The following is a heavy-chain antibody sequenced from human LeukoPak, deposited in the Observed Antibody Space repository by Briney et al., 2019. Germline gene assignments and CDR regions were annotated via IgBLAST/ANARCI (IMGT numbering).Heavy chain of an antibody. CDR2: INPNSGGT. Sequence: GASVKVSCKASGYTFTGYYMHWVRQAPGQGLEWMGRINPNSGGTNYAQKFQGRVTMTRDTSISTAYMELSRLRSDDTAVYYCARDRAFPDGYNYHYWGQGTLVTVPS. CDR1: GYTFTGYY. J-gene: IGHJ4*02. CDR3: ARDRAFPDGYNYHY. V-gene: IGHV1-2*06. D-gene: IGHD5-24*01.